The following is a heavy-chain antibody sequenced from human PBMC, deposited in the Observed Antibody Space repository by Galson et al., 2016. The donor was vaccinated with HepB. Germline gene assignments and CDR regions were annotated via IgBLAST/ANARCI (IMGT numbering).Heavy chain of an antibody. Sequence: SVKVSCKASGYTFINNYIHWVRQAPGKGLEWMGIVNPSGGSETYAQSFEGRVTMTRDSSTSTVFMDLSRLTSEDTAIYDCERGVYASFLGGLDYWGQGTLVTVSS. CDR3: ERGVYASFLGGLDY. CDR1: GYTFINNY. V-gene: IGHV1-46*01. D-gene: IGHD6-6*01. J-gene: IGHJ4*02. CDR2: VNPSGGSE.